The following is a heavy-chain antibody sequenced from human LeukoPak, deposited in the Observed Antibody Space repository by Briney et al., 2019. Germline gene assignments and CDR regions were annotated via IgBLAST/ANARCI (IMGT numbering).Heavy chain of an antibody. CDR3: AKTLLDSRGYYYAGSDY. V-gene: IGHV3-48*01. Sequence: GGSLRLSCVASGFTFNVYSMSWVRQAPGKGLEWVSYITKNSNDIYYADSVKGGFTISRDNAKNSLFLQMNNLRAEDTAVYYCAKTLLDSRGYYYAGSDYWGRGILVTVST. J-gene: IGHJ4*02. D-gene: IGHD3-22*01. CDR1: GFTFNVYS. CDR2: ITKNSNDI.